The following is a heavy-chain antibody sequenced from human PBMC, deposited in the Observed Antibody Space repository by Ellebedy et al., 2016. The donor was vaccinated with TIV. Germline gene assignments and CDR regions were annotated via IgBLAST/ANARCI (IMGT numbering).Heavy chain of an antibody. J-gene: IGHJ6*04. CDR3: ARSEPADV. CDR2: IDSGGVT. CDR1: GFSVSTIY. V-gene: IGHV3-53*04. D-gene: IGHD1-14*01. Sequence: GESLKISCAASGFSVSTIYMSWLRQAPGKGLEWPSVIDSGGVTNYADSVKGRFTISRHNSMNTLYLQMNSLRPEDTAVYYCARSEPADVWGKGATVTVSS.